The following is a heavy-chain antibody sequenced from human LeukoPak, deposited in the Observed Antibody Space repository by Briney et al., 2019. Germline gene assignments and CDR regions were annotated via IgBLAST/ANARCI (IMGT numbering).Heavy chain of an antibody. CDR1: GFTFSSYW. V-gene: IGHV3-7*01. Sequence: GGSLRLSCAASGFTFSSYWMSWVRQAPGKGLEWVANRKQDVSEKFYVDSVKGRFTIARDNAKNSLYMQTNNLRVNDTGAYYSARAPPRRDGNTPRGYYFDYWGQGSLVTVSS. CDR3: ARAPPRRDGNTPRGYYFDY. J-gene: IGHJ4*02. CDR2: RKQDVSEK. D-gene: IGHD5-24*01.